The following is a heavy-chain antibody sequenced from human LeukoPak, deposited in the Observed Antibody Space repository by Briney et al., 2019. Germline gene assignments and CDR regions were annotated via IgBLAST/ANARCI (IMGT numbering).Heavy chain of an antibody. V-gene: IGHV3-21*01. CDR2: ISSSSSYI. CDR3: ARDSGTEAFDI. CDR1: GFTFSSYS. Sequence: GGSLRLSCAASGFTFSSYSMNWVRRAPGKGLEWVSSISSSSSYIYYADSVKGRFTISRDNAKNSLYLQMNSLRAEDTAVYYCARDSGTEAFDIWGQGTMVTVSS. D-gene: IGHD1-14*01. J-gene: IGHJ3*02.